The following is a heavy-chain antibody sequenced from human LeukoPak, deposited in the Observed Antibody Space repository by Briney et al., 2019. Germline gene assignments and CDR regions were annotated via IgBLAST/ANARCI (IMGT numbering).Heavy chain of an antibody. CDR2: IIPIFGTT. Sequence: SVKVSCKASGGTFSRHAYSWVRQAPGQGLEWMGGIIPIFGTTNYAQKLQGRVTITTNESTSTAYMELSSLSSEDTAVYYCGRHHSSSYPYYYYYYMDVWGKGTTVTVSS. D-gene: IGHD3-22*01. V-gene: IGHV1-69*05. CDR3: GRHHSSSYPYYYYYYMDV. CDR1: GGTFSRHA. J-gene: IGHJ6*03.